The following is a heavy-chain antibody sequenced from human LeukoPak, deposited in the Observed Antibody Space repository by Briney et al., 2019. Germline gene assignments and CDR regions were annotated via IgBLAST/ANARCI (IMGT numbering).Heavy chain of an antibody. CDR2: INPNSGGT. CDR1: GYTFTGYY. Sequence: ASVKVSCKASGYTFTGYYMHWVRQAPGQGLEWMGWINPNSGGTNYAQKFQGRVTMTRDTSISTAYMELSRLRSDDTAVYYCARDSSSSWPPKFDPWGQGTLSPSPQ. D-gene: IGHD6-13*01. CDR3: ARDSSSSWPPKFDP. V-gene: IGHV1-2*02. J-gene: IGHJ5*02.